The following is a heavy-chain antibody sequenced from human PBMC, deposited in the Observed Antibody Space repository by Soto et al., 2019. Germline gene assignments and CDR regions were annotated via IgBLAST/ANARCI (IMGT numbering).Heavy chain of an antibody. Sequence: EVQLVESGGGLVKPGGSLRLSCAASGFTFSSYSMNWVRQAPGKGLEWVSSISSSSSYIYYADSVKGRFTISRDNAKNSLYLQMNSLRAEDTAVYYCASLDFWSGIGHYYMDVWGKGTTVTVSS. CDR2: ISSSSSYI. CDR3: ASLDFWSGIGHYYMDV. V-gene: IGHV3-21*01. D-gene: IGHD3-3*01. J-gene: IGHJ6*03. CDR1: GFTFSSYS.